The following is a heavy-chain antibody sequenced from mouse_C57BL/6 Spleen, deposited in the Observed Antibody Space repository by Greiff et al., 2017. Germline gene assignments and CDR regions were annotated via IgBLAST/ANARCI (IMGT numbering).Heavy chain of an antibody. D-gene: IGHD2-1*01. CDR1: GYAFSSSW. Sequence: VVEPGASVKISCKASGYAFSSSWMNWVKQRPGKGLEWIGRIYPEDGDTNYNGKFKGTATLTAAKSSSTAYMQLSSLTSEDSAVYFCARSPSMGNYEYWLQGTTLPVSS. J-gene: IGHJ2*01. CDR2: IYPEDGDT. CDR3: ARSPSMGNYEY. V-gene: IGHV1-82*01.